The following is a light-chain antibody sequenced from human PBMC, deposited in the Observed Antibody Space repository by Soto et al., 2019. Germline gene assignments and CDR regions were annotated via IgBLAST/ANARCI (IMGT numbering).Light chain of an antibody. Sequence: EIVLTQSPGTLSLSPGESATLSCRSSQVVTGNYLAWYQQKPGQAPRLLIYGASTRAIGIPDRFSGSGSGTDFTLPLPRLEPEDFAVYFWHQYVTPPFTFGRGNKLETK. CDR2: GAS. V-gene: IGKV3-20*01. J-gene: IGKJ2*01. CDR1: QVVTGNY. CDR3: HQYVTPPFT.